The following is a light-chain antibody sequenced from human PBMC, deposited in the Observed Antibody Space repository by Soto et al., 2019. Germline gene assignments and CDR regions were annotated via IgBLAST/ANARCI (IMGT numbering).Light chain of an antibody. CDR3: QQYGTYLWT. CDR2: KAY. Sequence: DIQMTQSPFTLSGSVGYRVTITCRASQTSSSWLACHQQKPGKAPKLLIYKAYTLKSGVPSRFSGSGSGTEFTLTISILQADDFTAYYCQQYGTYLWTFGQGTKVDI. CDR1: QTSSSW. V-gene: IGKV1-5*03. J-gene: IGKJ1*01.